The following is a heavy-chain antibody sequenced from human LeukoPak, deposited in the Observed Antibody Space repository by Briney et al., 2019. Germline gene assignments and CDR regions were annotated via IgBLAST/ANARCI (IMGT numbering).Heavy chain of an antibody. CDR2: ISGSGGST. CDR1: GFTFSSYA. CDR3: SKDRYFSGGSCYSWFDP. J-gene: IGHJ5*02. D-gene: IGHD2-15*01. Sequence: GGSLRLSCAASGFTFSSYAMSWVRQAPGKGLEWVSAISGSGGSTYYADSVKGRFTISRDNSKNTLYLQMNSLRAEDTAVYYCSKDRYFSGGSCYSWFDPWGQGTLVTVSS. V-gene: IGHV3-23*01.